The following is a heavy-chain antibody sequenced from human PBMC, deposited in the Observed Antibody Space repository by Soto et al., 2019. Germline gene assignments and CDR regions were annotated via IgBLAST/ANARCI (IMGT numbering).Heavy chain of an antibody. D-gene: IGHD5-18*01. CDR3: ARDRRGYSYGFDY. CDR1: GGSISSYY. CDR2: IYYSGST. Sequence: PSETLSLTCTVSGGSISSYYWSWIRQPPGKGLEWIGYIYYSGSTNYNPSLKSRVTISVDTSKNPFSLKLSSVTAADTAVYYCARDRRGYSYGFDYWGQGTRVTVSS. J-gene: IGHJ4*02. V-gene: IGHV4-59*01.